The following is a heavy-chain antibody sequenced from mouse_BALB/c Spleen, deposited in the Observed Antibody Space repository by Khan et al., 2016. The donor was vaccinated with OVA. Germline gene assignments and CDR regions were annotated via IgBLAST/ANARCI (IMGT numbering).Heavy chain of an antibody. V-gene: IGHV1-9*01. J-gene: IGHJ3*01. CDR3: ARRGPTAWFAY. Sequence: QVQLKESGAELMRPGASVKISCKATGYTFSSYWIEWVKQRPGHGLEWIGEILPGSGSTKYNEKFRGKATFTADTSSNTAYMQLSSLTSEDSAVDYCARRGPTAWFAYWGQGTLVTVSA. CDR1: GYTFSSYW. D-gene: IGHD1-2*01. CDR2: ILPGSGST.